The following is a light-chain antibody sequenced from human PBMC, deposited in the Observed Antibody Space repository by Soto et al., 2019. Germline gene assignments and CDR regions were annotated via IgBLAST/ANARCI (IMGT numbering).Light chain of an antibody. Sequence: EVVMTQSPGTLSVSLGESATLSCRASQSVDGYFAWYQQKPGQAPRLLIYGASTRATGVTARFRGGGSGTEFTLTISSLQSEDSAVYYCQQYQKWPPITFGQGTRLEIK. V-gene: IGKV3-15*01. CDR1: QSVDGY. J-gene: IGKJ5*01. CDR3: QQYQKWPPIT. CDR2: GAS.